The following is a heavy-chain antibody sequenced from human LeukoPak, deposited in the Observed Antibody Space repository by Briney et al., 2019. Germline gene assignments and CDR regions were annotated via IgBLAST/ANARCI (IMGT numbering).Heavy chain of an antibody. J-gene: IGHJ3*02. CDR2: INHSGST. CDR1: GGSFSGYY. CDR3: ARDPRGTRLAAAGKKDAFDI. Sequence: SETLSLTCAVYGGSFSGYYWSWIRQPPGKGLEWIGEINHSGSTNYNPSLKSRVTISVDTSKNQFSLKLSSVTAADTAVYYCARDPRGTRLAAAGKKDAFDIWGQGTMVTVSS. D-gene: IGHD6-13*01. V-gene: IGHV4-34*01.